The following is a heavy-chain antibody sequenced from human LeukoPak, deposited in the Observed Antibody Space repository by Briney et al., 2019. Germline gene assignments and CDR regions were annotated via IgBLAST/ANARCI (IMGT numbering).Heavy chain of an antibody. CDR1: GFTFSRNW. D-gene: IGHD6-13*01. CDR2: IKLDGSVI. V-gene: IGHV3-7*01. CDR3: AKDSYSKGDY. J-gene: IGHJ4*02. Sequence: GGSLRLSCEASGFTFSRNWMTWVRQAPGKGLEWVANIKLDGSVINYVDSVKGRFTISRDNAKNSLYLQMTNLRVEDTALYYCAKDSYSKGDYWGQGTLVTVSS.